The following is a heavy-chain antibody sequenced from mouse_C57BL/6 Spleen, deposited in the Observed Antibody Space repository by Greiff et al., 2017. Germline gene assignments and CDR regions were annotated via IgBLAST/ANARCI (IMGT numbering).Heavy chain of an antibody. J-gene: IGHJ4*01. CDR1: GYTFTSYW. V-gene: IGHV1-74*01. Sequence: QVQLQQPGAELVKPGASVKVSCKASGYTFTSYWMHWVKQRPGQGLEWIGRIHPSDSDTNYNQKFKGKDPLTVDKSSSTAYMPLSSLTSEDSAVYYWAIEEAYDGYPYTAMDYWGQGTSVTVSA. D-gene: IGHD2-3*01. CDR2: IHPSDSDT. CDR3: AIEEAYDGYPYTAMDY.